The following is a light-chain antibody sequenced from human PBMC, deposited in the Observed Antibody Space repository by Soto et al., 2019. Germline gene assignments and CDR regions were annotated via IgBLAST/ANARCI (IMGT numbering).Light chain of an antibody. CDR1: SGINVGAYR. CDR3: MIWHSSAWV. V-gene: IGLV5-45*01. CDR2: YTSDSDK. J-gene: IGLJ3*02. Sequence: QPVLTQPASLSASPGASASLTCTLRSGINVGAYRIYWYQQKPGSPPQYLLRYTSDSDKQQGSGVPSRFSASKDASANAGILLISGLQSEDEADYYCMIWHSSAWVFGGGTKVTVL.